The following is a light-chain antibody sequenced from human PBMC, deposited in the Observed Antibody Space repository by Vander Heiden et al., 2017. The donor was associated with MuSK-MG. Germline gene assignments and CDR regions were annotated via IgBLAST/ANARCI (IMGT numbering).Light chain of an antibody. CDR3: QTSDITNVT. Sequence: SYELTQPPSVSVSPGQTATITCSGDRLGNKYTSWYHLRPGQPPVLVIYQDVKRPSGIPERFSGSNSGNTATLTISGTQAMDEGDYFCQTSDITNVTFGGGSKLTAL. CDR1: RLGNKY. J-gene: IGLJ2*01. CDR2: QDV. V-gene: IGLV3-1*01.